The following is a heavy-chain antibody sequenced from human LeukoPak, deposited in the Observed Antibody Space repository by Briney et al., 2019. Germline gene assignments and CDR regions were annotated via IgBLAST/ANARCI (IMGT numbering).Heavy chain of an antibody. D-gene: IGHD4-17*01. V-gene: IGHV3-30-3*01. Sequence: GRSLRLSCAASGFTFSSYAMHWVRQAPGKGLEWVAVISYDGSNKYYADSVKGRFTISRDNSKNTLYLQMNSLRAEDTAEYYCAREDLTTFDYWGQGTLVTVSS. CDR1: GFTFSSYA. J-gene: IGHJ4*02. CDR2: ISYDGSNK. CDR3: AREDLTTFDY.